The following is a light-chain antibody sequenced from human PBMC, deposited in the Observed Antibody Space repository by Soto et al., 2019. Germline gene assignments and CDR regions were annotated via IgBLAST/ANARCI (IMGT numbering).Light chain of an antibody. CDR1: QSVSSSY. V-gene: IGKV3-20*01. CDR2: GAS. Sequence: EIVLTQSPGTLSLSPGERATLSCRASQSVSSSYLAWYQQKPGKAPRLLIYGASSRATGIPDRFSGSGSGTDFTLTISRLEPDDFAGYYCQRYGSSFTFGPGTKVDIK. J-gene: IGKJ3*01. CDR3: QRYGSSFT.